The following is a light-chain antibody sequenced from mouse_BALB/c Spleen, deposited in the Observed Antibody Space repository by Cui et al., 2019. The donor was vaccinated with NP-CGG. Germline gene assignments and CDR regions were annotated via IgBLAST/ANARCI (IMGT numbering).Light chain of an antibody. CDR2: GTN. Sequence: HAVVPQEAALTTSPGETVTLNCRSSTGAVTTSNYANWVQEKPDHLFTGLIGGTNNRAPGVPARFSGSLIGDKAALTITGAQTEDEAIYFCALWYSNHWVFGGGTKLTVL. V-gene: IGLV1*01. J-gene: IGLJ1*01. CDR1: TGAVTTSNY. CDR3: ALWYSNHWV.